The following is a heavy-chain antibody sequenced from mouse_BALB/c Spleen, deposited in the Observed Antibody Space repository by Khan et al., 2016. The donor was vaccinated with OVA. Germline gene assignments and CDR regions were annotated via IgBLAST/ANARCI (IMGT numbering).Heavy chain of an antibody. J-gene: IGHJ3*01. CDR2: IIPNNGGT. CDR3: ARDGAYYRYSWFAY. V-gene: IGHV1-18*01. CDR1: GYTFTEYT. D-gene: IGHD2-14*01. Sequence: VQLQQSGPELVKPGASVKISCRTSGYTFTEYTMHWVKQSHGKSLEWIGGIIPNNGGTKYNQKFKGKATLTIDKSSSTAYMELRSLTSEDSAVYYGARDGAYYRYSWFAYWGQGTLVTVSA.